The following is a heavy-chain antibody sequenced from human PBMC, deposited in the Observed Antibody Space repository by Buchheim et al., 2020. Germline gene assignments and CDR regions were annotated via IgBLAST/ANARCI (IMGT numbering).Heavy chain of an antibody. CDR2: ISSSSSYT. CDR1: GFTFSDYY. J-gene: IGHJ6*02. CDR3: ARDGAAREDYYYYGMDV. Sequence: VQLLESGGDLVQPGGSLRLSCAASGFTFSDYYMSWIRQAPGKGLEWVSYISSSSSYTNYADSVKGRFTISRDNAKNSLYLQMNSLRAEDTAVYYCARDGAAREDYYYYGMDVWGQGTT. D-gene: IGHD6-6*01. V-gene: IGHV3-11*06.